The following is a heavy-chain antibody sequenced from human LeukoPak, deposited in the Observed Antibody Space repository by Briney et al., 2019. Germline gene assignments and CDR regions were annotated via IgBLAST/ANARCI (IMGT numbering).Heavy chain of an antibody. V-gene: IGHV4-59*01. Sequence: SETLSLTCTVSGGSISTYSWNWIRQSPGQGLQWIGYIKNNGGNYNNPSLKSRVTISLDTSKNQFSLKLTSVTAAGTAVYYCARDAGGTWFDLWGQGILVTVSS. CDR3: ARDAGGTWFDL. J-gene: IGHJ5*02. CDR2: IKNNGGN. CDR1: GGSISTYS.